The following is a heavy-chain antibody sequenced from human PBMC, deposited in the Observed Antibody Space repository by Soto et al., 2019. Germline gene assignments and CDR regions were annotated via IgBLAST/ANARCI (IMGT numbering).Heavy chain of an antibody. D-gene: IGHD3-10*01. CDR3: AKASSPRYGSGSYDAFDI. CDR1: GFTFSSYA. Sequence: GGSLRLSCAASGFTFSSYAMSWVRQAPGKGLEWVSAISGSGGSTYYADSVKGRFTISRDNSKNTLYLQMNSLRAEDTAVDYCAKASSPRYGSGSYDAFDIWGQGTMVTVSS. J-gene: IGHJ3*02. CDR2: ISGSGGST. V-gene: IGHV3-23*01.